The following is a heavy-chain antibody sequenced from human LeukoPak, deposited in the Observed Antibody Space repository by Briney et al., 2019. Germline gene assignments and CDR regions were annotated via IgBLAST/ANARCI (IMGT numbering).Heavy chain of an antibody. V-gene: IGHV3-30*18. Sequence: GGSLRLSCAASGFTFSIYGMHCVRQGPGKGRERGAVISYDGSNKYYADSVKGRFTISRDNSKNTLYLQMNSLRAEDTAVYYCAKDLDGYNRDYFDYWGQGTLVTVSS. CDR3: AKDLDGYNRDYFDY. CDR2: ISYDGSNK. D-gene: IGHD5-24*01. CDR1: GFTFSIYG. J-gene: IGHJ4*02.